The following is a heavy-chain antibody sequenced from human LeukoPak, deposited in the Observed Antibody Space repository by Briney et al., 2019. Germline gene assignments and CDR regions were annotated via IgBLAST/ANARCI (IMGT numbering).Heavy chain of an antibody. CDR2: INHSGST. D-gene: IGHD4-11*01. Sequence: SETLSLTCAVYGGSFSGYYWSWIRQPPGKGLEWIGEINHSGSTNYNPSLKSRVTISVDTSKNQFSLKLSSVTAADTAVYYCAAYRANDAFDIWGQGTMVTVSS. V-gene: IGHV4-34*01. J-gene: IGHJ3*02. CDR1: GGSFSGYY. CDR3: AAYRANDAFDI.